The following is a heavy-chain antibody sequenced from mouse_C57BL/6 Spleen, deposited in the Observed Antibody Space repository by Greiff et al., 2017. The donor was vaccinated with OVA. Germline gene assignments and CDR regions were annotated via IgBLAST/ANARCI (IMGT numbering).Heavy chain of an antibody. V-gene: IGHV3-8*01. Sequence: EVQLQQSGPGLAKPSQTLSLTCSVTGYSITSDYWNWIRKFPGHKLEYMGYISYSGSTYYNPSLKSRIAITRDTSKNQYYLQLNSVTTEDTATYYCARSWDSSGYGFDYWGQGTTLTVSS. J-gene: IGHJ2*01. CDR2: ISYSGST. CDR1: GYSITSDY. CDR3: ARSWDSSGYGFDY. D-gene: IGHD3-2*02.